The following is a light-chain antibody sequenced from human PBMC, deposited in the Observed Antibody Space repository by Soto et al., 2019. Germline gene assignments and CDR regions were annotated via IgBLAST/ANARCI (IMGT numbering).Light chain of an antibody. CDR2: DVS. V-gene: IGLV2-14*03. Sequence: QSALTQPASVSGSPGQSITISCTGTSSDVGGYNYVSWYRQHPGKAPKLMIYDVSNRPSGVSNRFSGSKSGNTASLTISGLQAEDEADYYCCSYTGSSTPVVFGGGTKLTVL. J-gene: IGLJ2*01. CDR3: CSYTGSSTPVV. CDR1: SSDVGGYNY.